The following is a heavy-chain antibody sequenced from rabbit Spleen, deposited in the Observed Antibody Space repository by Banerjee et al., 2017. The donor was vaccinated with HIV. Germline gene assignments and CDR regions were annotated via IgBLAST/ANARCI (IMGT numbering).Heavy chain of an antibody. CDR2: IDAGSSGST. D-gene: IGHD1-1*01. Sequence: QEQLEESGGDLVKPEGSLTLTCTASGFSFSSSYWMCWVRQAPGKRPEWIACIDAGSSGSTYYVSWAKGRFTISKTSSTTVTLQMTSLTAADTATYFCARDLPGVIGWNFNLWGPGTLVTVS. CDR3: ARDLPGVIGWNFNL. V-gene: IGHV1S45*01. CDR1: GFSFSSSYW. J-gene: IGHJ4*01.